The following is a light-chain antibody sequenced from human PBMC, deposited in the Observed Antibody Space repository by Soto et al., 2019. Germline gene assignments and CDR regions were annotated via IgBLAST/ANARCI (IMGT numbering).Light chain of an antibody. CDR3: QQYGSSPGFT. CDR2: GTS. J-gene: IGKJ4*02. CDR1: QSVSSNY. Sequence: EIVLTQSPGTLSLSPGERATLSCRASQSVSSNYLAWYQQKPGQAPRLLIYGTSFRATGIPDRFGGSGSGTDFTLTISRLEPEDFAVYYCQQYGSSPGFTFGGGTKVDIK. V-gene: IGKV3-20*01.